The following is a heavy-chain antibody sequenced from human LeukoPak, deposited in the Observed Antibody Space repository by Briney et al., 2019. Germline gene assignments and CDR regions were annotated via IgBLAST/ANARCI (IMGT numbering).Heavy chain of an antibody. CDR3: ARVSEAYYNFWSGSYHQYYYYHMDV. CDR2: INHSGSA. D-gene: IGHD3-3*01. J-gene: IGHJ6*03. Sequence: SETLSLTCTVSGYSISSGYYWGWIRQPPRKGLEWIGYINHSGSANYSPSLKSRVTISVETSKNQFSLKLSSVTAADTAVYYCARVSEAYYNFWSGSYHQYYYYHMDVWGKGTTVTVSS. CDR1: GYSISSGYY. V-gene: IGHV4-38-2*02.